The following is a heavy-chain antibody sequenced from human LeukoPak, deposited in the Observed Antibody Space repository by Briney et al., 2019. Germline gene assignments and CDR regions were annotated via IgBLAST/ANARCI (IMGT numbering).Heavy chain of an antibody. CDR2: IYYSGST. CDR3: ARLVAGDIVVVPAAIWSFDY. V-gene: IGHV4-39*01. J-gene: IGHJ4*02. D-gene: IGHD2-2*02. Sequence: SETLSLTCTVSGGSISSSSYYWGWIRQPPGKGLEWIGSIYYSGSTYYNPSPKSRVTISVDTSKNQFSLKLSSVTAADTAVYYCARLVAGDIVVVPAAIWSFDYWGQGTLVTVSS. CDR1: GGSISSSSYY.